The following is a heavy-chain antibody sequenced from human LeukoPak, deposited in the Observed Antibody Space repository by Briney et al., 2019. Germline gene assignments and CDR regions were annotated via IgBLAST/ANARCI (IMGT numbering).Heavy chain of an antibody. J-gene: IGHJ4*02. CDR3: ARVLGSGYSDY. D-gene: IGHD2-15*01. CDR2: IYSSGST. Sequence: PSETLSLTCTVSGGSISSYYWSWIRQPPGKGLEWLGYIYSSGSTNYNPSLKSRVTISVDASKSQFSLKLSSVTAADTAVYYCARVLGSGYSDYWGQGTLVTVSS. CDR1: GGSISSYY. V-gene: IGHV4-59*01.